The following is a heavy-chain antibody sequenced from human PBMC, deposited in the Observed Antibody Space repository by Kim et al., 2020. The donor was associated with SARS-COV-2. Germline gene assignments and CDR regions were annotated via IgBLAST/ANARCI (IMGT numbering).Heavy chain of an antibody. CDR3: AKDGPGRKTVNRYYYYYAMDV. CDR1: GFTFSDYA. CDR2: VSGSGGNT. D-gene: IGHD3-10*01. J-gene: IGHJ6*02. V-gene: IGHV3-23*01. Sequence: GGSLRLSCTASGFTFSDYAMSWVRQVPGKGLEWVSVVSGSGGNTYYADSVKGRFTVSRDNSKNTLFLQMSSLRPEDTAVYYCAKDGPGRKTVNRYYYYYAMDVWGQATTVSVS.